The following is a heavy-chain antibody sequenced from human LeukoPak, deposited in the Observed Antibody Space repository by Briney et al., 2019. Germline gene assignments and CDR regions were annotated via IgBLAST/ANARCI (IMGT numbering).Heavy chain of an antibody. J-gene: IGHJ4*02. CDR1: GYTFTGYY. CDR2: INPNSGGT. D-gene: IGHD3-3*01. V-gene: IGHV1-2*02. CDR3: ARGWYYDFWSGYFHFDY. Sequence: GASVKVSCKASGYTFTGYYMHWVRQAPGQGLEWMGWINPNSGGTNYAQKFQGRVTLTRDTSISTAYMELSRLRSDDTAVYYCARGWYYDFWSGYFHFDYWGQGTLVTVSS.